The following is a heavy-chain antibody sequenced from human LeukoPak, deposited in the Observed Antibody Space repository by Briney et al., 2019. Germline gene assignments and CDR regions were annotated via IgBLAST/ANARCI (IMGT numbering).Heavy chain of an antibody. CDR1: GYTFTNYD. D-gene: IGHD2-8*01. J-gene: IGHJ4*02. Sequence: ASVKVSCKASGYTFTNYDISWVRQAPGQGLESMGWISAYNGNKNYAQKLQGRVTMTTDTSTSTAYMELRSLRSDDTAVYYCARDLCQGTCGYCTNGVCYTDVGGDYWGQGTLVTVSS. V-gene: IGHV1-18*01. CDR2: ISAYNGNK. CDR3: ARDLCQGTCGYCTNGVCYTDVGGDY.